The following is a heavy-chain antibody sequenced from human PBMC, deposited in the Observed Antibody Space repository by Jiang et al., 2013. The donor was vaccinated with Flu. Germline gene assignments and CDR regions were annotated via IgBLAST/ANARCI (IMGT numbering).Heavy chain of an antibody. CDR2: IYYSGST. V-gene: IGHV4-59*08. CDR3: ARHYCSSTSCYAGIWFDP. J-gene: IGHJ5*02. D-gene: IGHD2-2*01. Sequence: GLEWIGYIYYSGSTNXNPSLKSRVTISVDTSKNQFSLKLSSVTAADTAVYYCARHYCSSTSCYAGIWFDPWGQGTLVTVS.